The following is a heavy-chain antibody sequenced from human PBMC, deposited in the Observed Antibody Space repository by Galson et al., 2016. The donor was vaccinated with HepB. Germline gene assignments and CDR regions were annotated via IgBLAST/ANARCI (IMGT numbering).Heavy chain of an antibody. V-gene: IGHV3-11*06. D-gene: IGHD3-10*01. CDR1: GFSFGVYY. CDR3: ARENYGIFDY. CDR2: ISLSTTYT. J-gene: IGHJ4*02. Sequence: SLRLSCAASGFSFGVYYMSWIRQAPGKGLEWVSSISLSTTYTHYADSLKGRFTISRDDARNSLYLQLNGLRAEDTAVHYRARENYGIFDYWGQGPLVTVSS.